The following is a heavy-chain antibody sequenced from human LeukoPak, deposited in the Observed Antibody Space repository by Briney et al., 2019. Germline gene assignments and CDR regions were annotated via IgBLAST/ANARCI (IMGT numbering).Heavy chain of an antibody. CDR3: VKGFHFDW. CDR1: GFTFSGFW. J-gene: IGHJ4*02. Sequence: GGSLRLSCAVSGFTFSGFWMSWSRQAPGKGLEWVVSINSDGSEGYYADVVKGRFTISRDTSKNTLYLQMDNLRVEDTAVYYCVKGFHFDWWGQGTLVIVSS. V-gene: IGHV3-7*03. CDR2: INSDGSEG.